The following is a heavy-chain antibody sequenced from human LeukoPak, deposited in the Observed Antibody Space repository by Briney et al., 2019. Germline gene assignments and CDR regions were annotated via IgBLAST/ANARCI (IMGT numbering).Heavy chain of an antibody. CDR2: INQAGSQT. CDR3: AKDNWGTPDGIDGFDI. CDR1: GFSFSTFW. Sequence: GGSLRLSCVASGFSFSTFWMTWVRQAPGKGLEWVADINQAGSQTRSVDSVRGRFTISRDNAKNSVFLQVNSLRDDDTAVYYCAKDNWGTPDGIDGFDIWGQGTMVTAS. J-gene: IGHJ3*02. V-gene: IGHV3-7*05. D-gene: IGHD7-27*01.